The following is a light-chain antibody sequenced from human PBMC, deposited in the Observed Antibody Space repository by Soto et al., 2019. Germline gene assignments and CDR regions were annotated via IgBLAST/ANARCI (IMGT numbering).Light chain of an antibody. J-gene: IGKJ4*01. CDR3: QQYRTPPPT. Sequence: DIVMTQSPDSLAVSLGERATINCKSSQRVLHTTYNNNYLAWYQQKPGQPPKLLIYWASTRESGVPDRFSGSGSGTDFPLTISSLQAEDVAVYYCQQYRTPPPTFGGGTKVEIK. CDR1: QRVLHTTYNNNY. CDR2: WAS. V-gene: IGKV4-1*01.